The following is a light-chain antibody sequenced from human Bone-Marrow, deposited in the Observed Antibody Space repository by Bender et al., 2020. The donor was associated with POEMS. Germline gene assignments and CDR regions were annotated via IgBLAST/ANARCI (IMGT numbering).Light chain of an antibody. CDR1: YDDDVY. CDR3: SATARDLRHLL. J-gene: IGLJ3*02. V-gene: IGLV2-11*01. Sequence: QSDLTQPRSVSGSPGQSVTISCTGLYDDDVYVSWYQLRPDEAPKLILHDIYQRPAGVPDRFSGSKSGDTASLTISGLHGDDGADYYCSATARDLRHLLFGGGTKLTVL. CDR2: DIY.